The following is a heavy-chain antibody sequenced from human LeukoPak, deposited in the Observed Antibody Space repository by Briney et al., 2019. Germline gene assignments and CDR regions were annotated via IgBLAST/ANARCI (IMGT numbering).Heavy chain of an antibody. CDR1: GFTVSSNY. CDR2: IYSGGST. V-gene: IGHV3-53*01. Sequence: PGGSLRLSCAASGFTVSSNYMSWVRQAPGKGLEWVSVIYSGGSTYYADSVKGRFTVSRDNSKNTLYLQMNSLRAEDTAVYYCAREGGLLWFGDMKGPLDYWGQGTLVTVSS. D-gene: IGHD3-10*01. CDR3: AREGGLLWFGDMKGPLDY. J-gene: IGHJ4*02.